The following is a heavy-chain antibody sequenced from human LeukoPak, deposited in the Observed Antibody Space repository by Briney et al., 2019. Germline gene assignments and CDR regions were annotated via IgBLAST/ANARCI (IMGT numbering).Heavy chain of an antibody. CDR3: AREATMVRGVLNWFDP. CDR1: GGTFSSYA. CDR2: IIPTFGTA. Sequence: SVKVSCKASGGTFSSYAISWVRQAPGQGLEWMGGIIPTFGTANYAQKFQGRVTITADESTSTAYMELSSLRSEDTAVYYCAREATMVRGVLNWFDPWGQGTLVTVSS. D-gene: IGHD3-10*01. V-gene: IGHV1-69*01. J-gene: IGHJ5*02.